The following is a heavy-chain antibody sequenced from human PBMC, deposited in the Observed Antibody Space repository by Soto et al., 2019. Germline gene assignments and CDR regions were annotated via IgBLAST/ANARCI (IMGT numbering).Heavy chain of an antibody. V-gene: IGHV3-33*01. CDR3: ARDISGSIDL. J-gene: IGHJ5*02. CDR2: TWHDGSNK. Sequence: PGGSLRLSCTAYGVPLSSSAIHLVRQAPGKGLEAVAFTWHDGSNKYYADSVKGRFSASRDSSNDVLYLQMDNLRDADTAIYYCARDISGSIDLWGQGTLVTVS. D-gene: IGHD1-26*01. CDR1: GVPLSSSA.